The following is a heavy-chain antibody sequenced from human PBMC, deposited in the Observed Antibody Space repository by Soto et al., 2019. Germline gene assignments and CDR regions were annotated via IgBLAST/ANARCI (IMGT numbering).Heavy chain of an antibody. CDR2: ISYDGSNK. Sequence: QVQLVESGGGVVQPGRSLRLSCAASGFTFSSYGMHWVRQAPGKGLEWVAVISYDGSNKYYADSVKGRFTISRDNSKNTLYLQMNRLRAEDTAVYYCAKNLVNYNWFDPWGQGTLVTVSS. V-gene: IGHV3-30*18. D-gene: IGHD1-26*01. CDR3: AKNLVNYNWFDP. J-gene: IGHJ5*02. CDR1: GFTFSSYG.